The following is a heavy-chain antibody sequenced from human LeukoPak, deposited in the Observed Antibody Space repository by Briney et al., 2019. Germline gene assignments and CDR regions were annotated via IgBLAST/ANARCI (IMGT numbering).Heavy chain of an antibody. Sequence: GGSLRLSCAASGFSFSSYAMTWVRQAPGKGLEWVSAVSGSGSGIYYADSVKGRFTISRDDSRSTVFLQMNSLRAEDTAVYYCARGKVGALLHALDIWGQGTLVAVSS. CDR1: GFSFSSYA. V-gene: IGHV3-23*01. CDR3: ARGKVGALLHALDI. D-gene: IGHD1-26*01. J-gene: IGHJ3*02. CDR2: VSGSGSGI.